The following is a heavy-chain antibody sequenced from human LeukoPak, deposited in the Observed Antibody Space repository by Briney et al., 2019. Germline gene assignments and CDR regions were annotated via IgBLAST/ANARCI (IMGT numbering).Heavy chain of an antibody. D-gene: IGHD3-22*01. J-gene: IGHJ4*02. Sequence: SGTLSLTCTVSGGSISSYYWSWIRQPPGKGLEWIGYIYYSGSTHSGSTNYNPSLKSRVTMSVDTSKNQFSLKLSSVTAADTAVYYCARERDYYDSSGFYYWGQGTPVTVSS. CDR3: ARERDYYDSSGFYY. CDR2: IYYSGSTHSGST. V-gene: IGHV4-59*01. CDR1: GGSISSYY.